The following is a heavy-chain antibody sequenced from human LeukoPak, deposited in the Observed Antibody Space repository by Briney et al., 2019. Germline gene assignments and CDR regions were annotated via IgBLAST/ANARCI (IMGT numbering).Heavy chain of an antibody. CDR2: IRSKAYGGTT. J-gene: IGHJ5*02. Sequence: PGRSLGLSCTASGFTFGDYAMSWVRQAPGKGLEWVGFIRSKAYGGTTEYAASVKGRFTISRDDSKSIAYLQMNSLKTEDTAVYYCTRGDCSGGSCYFRFWFDPWGQGTLVTVSS. D-gene: IGHD2-15*01. V-gene: IGHV3-49*04. CDR3: TRGDCSGGSCYFRFWFDP. CDR1: GFTFGDYA.